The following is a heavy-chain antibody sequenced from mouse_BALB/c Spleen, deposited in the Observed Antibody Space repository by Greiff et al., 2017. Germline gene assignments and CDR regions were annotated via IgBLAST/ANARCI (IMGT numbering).Heavy chain of an antibody. CDR3: ARGWYDGVYFDY. J-gene: IGHJ2*01. D-gene: IGHD2-14*01. Sequence: DVKLQESGPSLVKPSQTLSLTCSVTGDSITSGYWNWIRKFPGNKLEYMGYISYSGSTYYNPSLKSRISITRDTSKNQYYLQLNSVTTEDTATYYCARGWYDGVYFDYWGQGTTLTVSS. CDR1: GDSITSGY. CDR2: ISYSGST. V-gene: IGHV3-8*02.